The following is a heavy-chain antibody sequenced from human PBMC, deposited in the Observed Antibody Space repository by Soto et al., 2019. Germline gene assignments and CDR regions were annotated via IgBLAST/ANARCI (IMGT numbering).Heavy chain of an antibody. CDR3: TRPREDVDY. CDR1: GFTFSGSA. D-gene: IGHD1-26*01. V-gene: IGHV3-73*02. CDR2: IRSKTNSYAT. J-gene: IGHJ4*02. Sequence: EVQLVESGGGLVQPGGSLKLSCAASGFTFSGSAMHWVRQASGKGLEWVGRIRSKTNSYATAYAASVKGRFTISRDDSKNTAYLQMNSLKTEDTAVYYCTRPREDVDYWGQGTLVTVSS.